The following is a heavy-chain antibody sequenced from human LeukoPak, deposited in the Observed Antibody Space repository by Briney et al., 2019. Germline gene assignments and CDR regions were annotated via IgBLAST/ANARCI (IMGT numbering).Heavy chain of an antibody. CDR2: ISGSGGST. V-gene: IGHV3-23*01. Sequence: PGGSLRLSCAASGFTFSSYAMSWVRQAPGKGLGWVSAISGSGGSTYYADSVKGRFTISRDNSKNTLYLQMNSLRAEDTAVYYCAKGWRRDGYNGRFDYWGKGTLVTVSS. CDR3: AKGWRRDGYNGRFDY. D-gene: IGHD5-24*01. J-gene: IGHJ4*02. CDR1: GFTFSSYA.